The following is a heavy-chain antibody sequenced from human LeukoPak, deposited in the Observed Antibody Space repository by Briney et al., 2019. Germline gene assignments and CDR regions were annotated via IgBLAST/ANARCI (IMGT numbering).Heavy chain of an antibody. CDR1: GGSFSGYY. V-gene: IGHV4-34*01. J-gene: IGHJ4*02. CDR3: AGSTLNY. CDR2: INHSGST. Sequence: SETLSLTCAVYGGSFSGYYWSWIRQPPGKGLEWIGEINHSGSTNYNPSLKSRVTISVDTSKNQFPLKLSSVTAADTAVYYCAGSTLNYWGQGTLVTVSS. D-gene: IGHD3-10*01.